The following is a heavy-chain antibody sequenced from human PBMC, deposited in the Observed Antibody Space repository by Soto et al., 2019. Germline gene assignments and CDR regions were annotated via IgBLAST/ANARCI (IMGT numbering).Heavy chain of an antibody. CDR3: AKDLPPQSNYDFWSGYSWYPYYYYGMDV. V-gene: IGHV4-61*01. Sequence: PSETLSLTCTVSGGSVSSGSYYWSWIRQPPGKGLEWIGYIYYSGSTNYNPSLKSRVTISVDTSKNQFSLKLSSVTAADTAVYYCAKDLPPQSNYDFWSGYSWYPYYYYGMDVWGQGTTVTVSS. J-gene: IGHJ6*02. D-gene: IGHD3-3*01. CDR2: IYYSGST. CDR1: GGSVSSGSYY.